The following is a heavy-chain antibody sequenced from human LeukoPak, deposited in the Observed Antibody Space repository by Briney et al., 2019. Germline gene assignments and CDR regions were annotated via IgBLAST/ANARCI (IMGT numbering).Heavy chain of an antibody. Sequence: SETLYLACSVSGDSINSNYWSWMRQPPGQGLEWIGYIYYGGSTNYNPSLKSRVSMSVDTSKSQFSLNQSSVTAADTAVYYCARLLAGCPGGRCRAHFDYWGQGTLVTVSS. CDR1: GDSINSNY. CDR2: IYYGGST. V-gene: IGHV4-59*01. J-gene: IGHJ4*02. CDR3: ARLLAGCPGGRCRAHFDY. D-gene: IGHD2-15*01.